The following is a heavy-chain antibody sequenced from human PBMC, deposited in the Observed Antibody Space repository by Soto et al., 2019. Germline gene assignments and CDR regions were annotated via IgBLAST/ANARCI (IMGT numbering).Heavy chain of an antibody. CDR3: PRDGSSTANWLDP. CDR2: IYYTGVT. D-gene: IGHD2-2*01. V-gene: IGHV4-31*03. Sequence: PSETLSLTCTVSGASLHIGGYYWAWIRQNPGKGLEWIGYIYYTGVTYYNPSLGSRVNISVDTSKNQFSLELTSVTAADTAVYYCPRDGSSTANWLDPWGQGLLVTVYS. J-gene: IGHJ5*02. CDR1: GASLHIGGYY.